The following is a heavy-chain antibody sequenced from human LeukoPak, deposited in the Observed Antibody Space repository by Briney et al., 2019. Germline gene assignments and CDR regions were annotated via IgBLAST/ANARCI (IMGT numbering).Heavy chain of an antibody. CDR3: ATYRRVLLPFES. D-gene: IGHD2-8*02. CDR1: EFIVSINY. Sequence: GGSLRLSCAASEFIVSINYMTWVRQPPGKGLEWVSSIFPSGGEIHYADSVRGRFTISRDNSKSTLSLQMNSLRAEDTAIYYCATYRRVLLPFESWGQGTLVTVSS. J-gene: IGHJ4*02. V-gene: IGHV3-53*01. CDR2: IFPSGGEI.